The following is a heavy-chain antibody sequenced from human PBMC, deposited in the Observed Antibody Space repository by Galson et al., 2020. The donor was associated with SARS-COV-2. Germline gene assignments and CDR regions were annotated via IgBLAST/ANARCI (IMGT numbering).Heavy chain of an antibody. J-gene: IGHJ6*03. Sequence: ASVKVSCAASGFTFSSYSMNWVRQAPGKGLEWVSYISSSSSTIYYADSVKGRFTLSRDNAKNSLSLQMNSLRAEDTAVCYCARAPEYYYYYMEVRGQGTTDTNS. CDR3: ARAPEYYYYYMEV. CDR1: GFTFSSYS. CDR2: ISSSSSTI. V-gene: IGHV3-48*01.